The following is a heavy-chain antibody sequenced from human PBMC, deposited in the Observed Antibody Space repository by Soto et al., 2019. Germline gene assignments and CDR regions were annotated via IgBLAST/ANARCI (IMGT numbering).Heavy chain of an antibody. J-gene: IGHJ3*02. Sequence: QVQLVESGGGVVQPGRSLRLSCAASGFTFSSYGMHWVRQAPGKGLEWVAVIWYDGSNKYYADSVKGRFTISRDNSKNALYLQMNSLRAEDTAVYYCARDYDSSGYYYPFGDRVWAFDIWGQGTMVTVSS. CDR2: IWYDGSNK. V-gene: IGHV3-33*01. CDR3: ARDYDSSGYYYPFGDRVWAFDI. CDR1: GFTFSSYG. D-gene: IGHD3-22*01.